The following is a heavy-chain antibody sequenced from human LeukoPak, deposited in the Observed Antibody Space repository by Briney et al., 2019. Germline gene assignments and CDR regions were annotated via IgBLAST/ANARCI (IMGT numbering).Heavy chain of an antibody. Sequence: SETLSLTCTVSDDSITIYYWSWIRQPAGKGLEWIGRIYTSGSTNYNPSLKSRVTMSVDTSKNQFSLKLSSVTAADTAVYYCARDSPMMVRGLGFDPWGQGTLVTVSS. V-gene: IGHV4-4*07. D-gene: IGHD3-10*01. J-gene: IGHJ5*02. CDR1: DDSITIYY. CDR3: ARDSPMMVRGLGFDP. CDR2: IYTSGST.